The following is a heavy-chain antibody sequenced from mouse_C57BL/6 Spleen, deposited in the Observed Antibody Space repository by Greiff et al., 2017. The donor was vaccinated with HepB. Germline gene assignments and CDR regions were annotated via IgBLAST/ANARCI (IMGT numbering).Heavy chain of an antibody. J-gene: IGHJ2*01. CDR3: TRDRSYYYGSSRVLFDY. CDR1: GFTFSSYA. Sequence: EVQRVESGEGLVKPGGSLKLSCAASGFTFSSYAMSWVRQTPEKRLEWVAYISSGGDYIYYADTVKGRFTISRDNARKTLYLQMSSLKSEDTAMYYCTRDRSYYYGSSRVLFDYWGQGTTLTVSS. CDR2: ISSGGDYI. D-gene: IGHD1-1*01. V-gene: IGHV5-9-1*02.